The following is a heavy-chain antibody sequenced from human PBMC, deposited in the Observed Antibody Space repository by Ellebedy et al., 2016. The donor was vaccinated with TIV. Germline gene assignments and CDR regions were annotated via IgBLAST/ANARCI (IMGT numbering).Heavy chain of an antibody. V-gene: IGHV4-39*06. J-gene: IGHJ5*02. CDR1: GGAITSSTYF. D-gene: IGHD3-10*01. Sequence: MPSETLSLTCTVSGGAITSSTYFWAWIRQPPGKGLEWIGDVYRSGRTHYNPSLTSRITISMDTSTNQIALMVRSVTAADTAIYYCGREEGFGGASFDPWGQGTLVIVSS. CDR3: GREEGFGGASFDP. CDR2: VYRSGRT.